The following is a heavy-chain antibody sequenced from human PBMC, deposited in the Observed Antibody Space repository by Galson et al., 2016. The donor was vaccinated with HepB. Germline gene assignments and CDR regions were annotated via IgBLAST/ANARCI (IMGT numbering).Heavy chain of an antibody. CDR3: ARVTFYSLGTYRDWYFDL. D-gene: IGHD3-16*02. V-gene: IGHV1-46*04. J-gene: IGHJ2*01. CDR1: GYTFTNNF. Sequence: SVKVSCKASGYTFTNNFMHWVRQAPGQGLEWMGQMNPSGGTTTSNAQKLQGRVTMTRDTSTSTFYMELRSLRSEDTAVYYCARVTFYSLGTYRDWYFDLWGRGTLITVSA. CDR2: MNPSGGTTT.